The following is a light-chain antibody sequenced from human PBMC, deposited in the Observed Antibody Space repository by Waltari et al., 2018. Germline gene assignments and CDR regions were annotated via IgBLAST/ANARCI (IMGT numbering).Light chain of an antibody. Sequence: QSVLTQPPSVSGAPGPRVTISCTGSSSNIGAGHDVHWYQQLPGRAPRLLISNNINRPSGVPDRISGSNSGTSASLVITGLQAEDEAEFYCQSYDDSLSGYVFGGGTKLTVL. V-gene: IGLV1-40*01. J-gene: IGLJ3*02. CDR2: NNI. CDR1: SSNIGAGHD. CDR3: QSYDDSLSGYV.